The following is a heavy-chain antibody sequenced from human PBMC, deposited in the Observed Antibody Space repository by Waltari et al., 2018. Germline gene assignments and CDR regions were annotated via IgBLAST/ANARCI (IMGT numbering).Heavy chain of an antibody. V-gene: IGHV3-30*15. Sequence: QVQLVESGGGVVQPGRSLRLSCAASGFAFSDYPIHWVRQAPGKGLEWVTMISYDGLKKYYADSVRGRFTISRDNSRDTLVLQMRSLRIEDTAVYYCAREADGPFDVWGQGTMVTVSS. CDR3: AREADGPFDV. CDR1: GFAFSDYP. J-gene: IGHJ3*01. CDR2: ISYDGLKK. D-gene: IGHD6-25*01.